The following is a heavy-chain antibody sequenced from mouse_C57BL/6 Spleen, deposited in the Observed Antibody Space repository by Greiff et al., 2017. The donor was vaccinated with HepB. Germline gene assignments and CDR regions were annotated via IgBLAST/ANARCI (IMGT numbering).Heavy chain of an antibody. Sequence: EVQLVESGGGLVKPGGSLKLSCAASGFTFSDYGMHWVRQAPEKGLEWVAYISSGSSNIYYADKVKGRVTITRDNATNTPYLQMTSLRSEDTAVYYCAREGYAMDYWGQGTSVTVSS. CDR1: GFTFSDYG. CDR2: ISSGSSNI. J-gene: IGHJ4*01. V-gene: IGHV5-17*01. CDR3: AREGYAMDY.